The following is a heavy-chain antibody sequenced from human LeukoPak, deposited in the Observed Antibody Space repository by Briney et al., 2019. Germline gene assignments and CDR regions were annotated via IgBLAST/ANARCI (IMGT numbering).Heavy chain of an antibody. CDR3: ASHPRAMAPMGY. CDR2: IDPSDSYT. V-gene: IGHV5-10-1*01. D-gene: IGHD5-18*01. J-gene: IGHJ4*02. Sequence: GESLRISCMGSGYSFTSYWISWVRQMPGKGLEWMGRIDPSDSYTNYSPSFQGHVTISADKSISTAYLQWSSLKASDTAMYYCASHPRAMAPMGYWGQGTLVTVSS. CDR1: GYSFTSYW.